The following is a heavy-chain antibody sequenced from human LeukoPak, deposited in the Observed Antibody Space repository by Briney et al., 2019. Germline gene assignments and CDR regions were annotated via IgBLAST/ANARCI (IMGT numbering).Heavy chain of an antibody. Sequence: GGSLRLSCAASGFTFSSYEMNWVRQAPGKGLEWVSYISSSGSTIYYAGSVQGRFTISRDNAKNSLYLRMNSLRAEDTAVYYCAKEAALRDWGQGTLVTVSS. CDR3: AKEAALRD. V-gene: IGHV3-48*03. CDR1: GFTFSSYE. J-gene: IGHJ4*02. D-gene: IGHD4-17*01. CDR2: ISSSGSTI.